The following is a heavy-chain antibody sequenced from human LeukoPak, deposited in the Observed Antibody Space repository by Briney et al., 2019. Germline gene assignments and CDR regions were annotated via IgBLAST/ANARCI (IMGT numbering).Heavy chain of an antibody. CDR1: GGSISSYY. J-gene: IGHJ6*03. Sequence: SQTLSLTCTVSGGSISSYYWSWIRQPPGKGLEWIGYIYYSGSTNYNPSLKSRVTISVDTSKNQFSLKLSSVTAADTAVYYCARVFDFWSGYPYYYYYYMDVWGKGTTVTVSS. CDR3: ARVFDFWSGYPYYYYYYMDV. D-gene: IGHD3-3*01. CDR2: IYYSGST. V-gene: IGHV4-59*01.